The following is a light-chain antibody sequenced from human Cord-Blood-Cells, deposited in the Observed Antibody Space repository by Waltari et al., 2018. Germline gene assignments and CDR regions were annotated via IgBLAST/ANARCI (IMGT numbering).Light chain of an antibody. V-gene: IGLV2-23*01. Sequence: QSALTQPASVYGSSGQSITISCPGTSSDVGSYNLVSWYQQHPGKAPKLMIYEGSKRPSGVSNRFSGSKSGNTASLTISGLQAEDEADYYCCSYAGSSTWVFGGGTKLTVL. CDR2: EGS. J-gene: IGLJ3*02. CDR3: CSYAGSSTWV. CDR1: SSDVGSYNL.